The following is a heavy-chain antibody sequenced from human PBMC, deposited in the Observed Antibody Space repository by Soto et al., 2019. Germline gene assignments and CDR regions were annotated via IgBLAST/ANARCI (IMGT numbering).Heavy chain of an antibody. D-gene: IGHD2-2*03. CDR3: ARAWSGYCSSTSCFDYYYYSMDV. CDR1: GYTFTSYG. J-gene: IGHJ6*03. CDR2: ISAYNGNT. Sequence: QVQLVQSGAEVEKPGASVKVSCKASGYTFTSYGISWVRQAPGQGLEWMGWISAYNGNTNYAQKPQGRGTMTTDTSTSTAYMELRSLRSDDTAVYYCARAWSGYCSSTSCFDYYYYSMDVWGKGTTVTVSS. V-gene: IGHV1-18*01.